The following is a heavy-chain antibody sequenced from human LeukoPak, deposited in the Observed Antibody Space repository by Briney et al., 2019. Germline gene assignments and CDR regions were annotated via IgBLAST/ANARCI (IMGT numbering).Heavy chain of an antibody. D-gene: IGHD3-22*01. Sequence: GGSLRLSCAASGFTFSYYTMHWVRQAPGKGLEWVAFISYDGSNKDYADSMKGRFTISRDNSKKTLYLQMNTLRAEDTAVYYCARKALYDSSISAFDIWGQGTMVTVSS. CDR3: ARKALYDSSISAFDI. CDR2: ISYDGSNK. V-gene: IGHV3-30-3*01. CDR1: GFTFSYYT. J-gene: IGHJ3*02.